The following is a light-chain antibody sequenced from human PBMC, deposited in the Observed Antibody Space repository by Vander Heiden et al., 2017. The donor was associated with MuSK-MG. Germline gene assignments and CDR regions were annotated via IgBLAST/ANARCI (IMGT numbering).Light chain of an antibody. CDR1: QSPLQKNGYNY. Sequence: DIVMTQSPLSLPVSPGEPASISCRSSQSPLQKNGYNYLDWYLQKPGQSPQLLIYLGSNRASGVPDRFSGRGSGTDFTLKISRVEAEDVGVYYCMQAIQTPYTFGQGTKLEIK. CDR2: LGS. V-gene: IGKV2-28*01. CDR3: MQAIQTPYT. J-gene: IGKJ2*01.